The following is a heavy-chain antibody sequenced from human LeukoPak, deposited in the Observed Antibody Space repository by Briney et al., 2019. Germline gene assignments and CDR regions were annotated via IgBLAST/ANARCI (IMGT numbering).Heavy chain of an antibody. V-gene: IGHV3-23*01. J-gene: IGHJ4*01. CDR3: AKTQWKVGATDYFDY. CDR1: GFAFKNYA. Sequence: SGGSVRLSCAASGFAFKNYAMTWVRQAPGKGLQWVSNINDNGGQRHYADSVKGRFTISRDNSKNTLFLQMDSLRAEDTAVYYCAKTQWKVGATDYFDYWGHGILVTVSS. D-gene: IGHD1-26*01. CDR2: INDNGGQR.